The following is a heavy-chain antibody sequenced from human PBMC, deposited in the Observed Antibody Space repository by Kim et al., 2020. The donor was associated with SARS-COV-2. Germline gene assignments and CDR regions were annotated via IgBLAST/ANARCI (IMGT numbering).Heavy chain of an antibody. V-gene: IGHV3-64D*06. Sequence: STNYADSVKGRFSISRDNSKNTLYLQMSSLRAEDTAVYYCVKAASGSYREWGQGTLVTVSS. D-gene: IGHD6-19*01. J-gene: IGHJ4*02. CDR3: VKAASGSYRE. CDR2: ST.